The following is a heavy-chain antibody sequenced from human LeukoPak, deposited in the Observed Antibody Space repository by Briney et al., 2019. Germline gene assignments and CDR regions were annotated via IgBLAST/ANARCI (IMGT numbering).Heavy chain of an antibody. V-gene: IGHV3-23*01. J-gene: IGHJ4*02. D-gene: IGHD3-22*01. CDR3: AKDYYDSRNYFDY. CDR2: ISGSGGST. CDR1: GFTFSIHA. Sequence: GGSLRLSCAASGFTFSIHAMSWARQAPGKGLEWVSTISGSGGSTNYADSVKGRFTISRDNSKNTLYLQMNSLRAEDTAVYYCAKDYYDSRNYFDYWGQGTLVTVSS.